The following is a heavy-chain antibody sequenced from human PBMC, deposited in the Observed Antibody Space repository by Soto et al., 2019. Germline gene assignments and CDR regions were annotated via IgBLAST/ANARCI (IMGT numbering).Heavy chain of an antibody. CDR2: IIPIFGTA. Sequence: GASVKVSCKASGGTFSSYAISWVRQAPGQGLEWMGGIIPIFGTANYAQKFQGRVTITADESTSTAYMELSSLRSEDTAVYYRARARVVVITHDAFDIWGQGTMVTVSS. CDR1: GGTFSSYA. D-gene: IGHD3-22*01. J-gene: IGHJ3*02. CDR3: ARARVVVITHDAFDI. V-gene: IGHV1-69*13.